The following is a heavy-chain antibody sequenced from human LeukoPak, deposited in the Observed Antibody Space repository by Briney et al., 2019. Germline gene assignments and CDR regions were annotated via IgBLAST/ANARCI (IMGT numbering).Heavy chain of an antibody. CDR1: GGSISSGSYY. CDR3: ARAGAMVFSGP. V-gene: IGHV4-61*02. D-gene: IGHD5-18*01. CDR2: IYTSGST. Sequence: PSQTLSLTCTVSGGSISSGSYYWSWIRQPAGKGLEWIGRIYTSGSTNYNPSLKSRVTISVDTSKNQFSLKLSSVTAADTAVYYCARAGAMVFSGPWGQGTPVTVSS. J-gene: IGHJ5*02.